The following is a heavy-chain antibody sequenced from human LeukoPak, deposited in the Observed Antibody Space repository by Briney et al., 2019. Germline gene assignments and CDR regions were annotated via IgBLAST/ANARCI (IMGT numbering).Heavy chain of an antibody. CDR2: ISYDGSNK. CDR3: ARDEVAAGTVDY. D-gene: IGHD6-13*01. Sequence: PGRSLRLSCAASGFTFSSYAMHWVRQAPGKGLEWVTVISYDGSNKYYADSVKGRFTISRDNSKNTLYLQMNSLRAEDTAVYYCARDEVAAGTVDYWGQGTLVTVSS. J-gene: IGHJ4*02. V-gene: IGHV3-30*04. CDR1: GFTFSSYA.